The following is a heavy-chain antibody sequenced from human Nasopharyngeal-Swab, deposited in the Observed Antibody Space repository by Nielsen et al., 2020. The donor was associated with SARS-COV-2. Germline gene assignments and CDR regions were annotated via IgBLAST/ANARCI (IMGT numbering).Heavy chain of an antibody. Sequence: WIRQPPGKGLEWVSSISSSSSYIYHADSVKGRFTISRDNAKNSLYLQMNSLRAEDTAVYYCARDSDYYDGVALLWYFDYWGQGTLVTVS. CDR3: ARDSDYYDGVALLWYFDY. CDR2: ISSSSSYI. V-gene: IGHV3-21*01. J-gene: IGHJ4*02. D-gene: IGHD3-22*01.